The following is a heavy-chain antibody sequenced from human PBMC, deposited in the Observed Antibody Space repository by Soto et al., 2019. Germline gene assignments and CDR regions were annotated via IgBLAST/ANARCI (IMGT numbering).Heavy chain of an antibody. V-gene: IGHV3-30-3*01. Sequence: QVQLVESGGGVVRPGGSLRLSCEASGFTFTSHTMHWVRQAPGKGLEWVAGVSEDGYNKYYAESVEGRFTISRDQSKNTLYLQMNSLRPEDTALYYCARRGALDVWGQGTTVIVSS. CDR1: GFTFTSHT. CDR2: VSEDGYNK. D-gene: IGHD3-10*01. J-gene: IGHJ6*02. CDR3: ARRGALDV.